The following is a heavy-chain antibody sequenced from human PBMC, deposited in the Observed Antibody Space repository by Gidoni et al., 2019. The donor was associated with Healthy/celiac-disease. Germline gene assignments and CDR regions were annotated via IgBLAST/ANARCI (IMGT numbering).Heavy chain of an antibody. CDR3: ARLRATVTTRGFPHWFDP. Sequence: QLQLQESGSGLVKPSQTLSLTCAVSGGSISSGGYSWSWIRQPPGKGLEWIGYIYHSGSTYYNPSLKSRVTISVDRSKNQFSLKLSSVTAADTAVYYCARLRATVTTRGFPHWFDPWGQGTLVTVSS. CDR1: GGSISSGGYS. V-gene: IGHV4-30-2*01. D-gene: IGHD4-17*01. CDR2: IYHSGST. J-gene: IGHJ5*02.